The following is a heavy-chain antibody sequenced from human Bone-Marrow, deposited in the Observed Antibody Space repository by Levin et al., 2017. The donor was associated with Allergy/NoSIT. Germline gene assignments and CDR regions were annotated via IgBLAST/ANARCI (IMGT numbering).Heavy chain of an antibody. CDR1: GYTFTGYY. V-gene: IGHV1-2*02. J-gene: IGHJ4*02. Sequence: GESLKISCKASGYTFTGYYMHWVRQAPGQGLEWMGWINPNSGGTNYAQKFQGRVTMTRDTSISTAYMELSRLRSDDTAVYYCARDPHDYAGYWGQGTLVTVSS. CDR3: ARDPHDYAGY. D-gene: IGHD4-17*01. CDR2: INPNSGGT.